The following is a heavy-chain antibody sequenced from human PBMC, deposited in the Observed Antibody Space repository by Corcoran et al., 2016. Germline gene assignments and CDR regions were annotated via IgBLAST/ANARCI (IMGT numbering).Heavy chain of an antibody. CDR2: INSDGSST. CDR1: GFTFSSYW. V-gene: IGHV3-74*01. CDR3: ARDDGCHGAVGD. D-gene: IGHD6-19*01. J-gene: IGHJ4*02. Sequence: EVQLVESGGGLVQPGGSLRLSCAASGFTFSSYWMHWVSQAPGKGLVWVSRINSDGSSTSYADSVKGRFTISRDNAKNTLYLQMNSLRAEDTAVYYAARDDGCHGAVGDCGQGTLVTVSS.